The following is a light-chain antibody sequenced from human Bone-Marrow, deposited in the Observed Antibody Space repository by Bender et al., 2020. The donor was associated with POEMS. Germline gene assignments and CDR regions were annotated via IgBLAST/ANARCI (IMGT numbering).Light chain of an antibody. CDR2: YDD. CDR3: SAWDDSLSGWV. Sequence: QSVVTQPPSLSEAPRQRVTISCSGSSSNIGNHGVNWYQQLPGEAPKLFIYYDDLLTPGVSDRFSASKSGTSASLAISELQSEGEALYSCSAWDDSLSGWVFGGGTKLTVL. J-gene: IGLJ3*02. CDR1: SSNIGNHG. V-gene: IGLV1-36*01.